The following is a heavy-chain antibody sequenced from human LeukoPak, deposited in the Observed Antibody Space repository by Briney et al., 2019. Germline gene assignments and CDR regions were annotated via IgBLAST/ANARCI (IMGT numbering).Heavy chain of an antibody. CDR2: ISYDGSNK. CDR3: ASSRTDSSGWYPGYYYYYGMDV. Sequence: TGGSLRLSCAASGFTFSSYAMHWVRQAPGKGLEWVAVISYDGSNKYYADSVKGRSTISRDNSKNTLYLQMNSLRAEDTAVYYCASSRTDSSGWYPGYYYYYGMDVWGQGTTVTVSS. D-gene: IGHD6-19*01. CDR1: GFTFSSYA. V-gene: IGHV3-30-3*01. J-gene: IGHJ6*02.